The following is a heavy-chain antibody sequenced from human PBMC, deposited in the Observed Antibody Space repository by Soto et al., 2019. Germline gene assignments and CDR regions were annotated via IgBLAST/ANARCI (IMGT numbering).Heavy chain of an antibody. CDR1: GGSISSYY. V-gene: IGHV4-59*01. Sequence: SETLSLTCTVSGGSISSYYWSWIRQPPGKGLEWIGYIYDSGSTNYNPSLKSRVTISVDTSKNQFSLKLTSVTAADTAVYFCATRSKGYYFGMDLWGQGTSVTVSS. J-gene: IGHJ6*02. CDR3: ATRSKGYYFGMDL. D-gene: IGHD3-10*01. CDR2: IYDSGST.